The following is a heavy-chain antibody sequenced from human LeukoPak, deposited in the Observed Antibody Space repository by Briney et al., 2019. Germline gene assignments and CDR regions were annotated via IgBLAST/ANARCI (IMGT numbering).Heavy chain of an antibody. Sequence: ASVKVSCKASGYTFTNYGISWVRQAPGQGLEWVAWISLATGAPSYAQKFQGRVTLTTDTSTSTAYMELRSLKSDDTAVYYRARDIGLVRGIIMAHWGQGTQVTVSS. CDR3: ARDIGLVRGIIMAH. CDR2: ISLATGAP. J-gene: IGHJ4*02. D-gene: IGHD3-10*01. V-gene: IGHV1-18*01. CDR1: GYTFTNYG.